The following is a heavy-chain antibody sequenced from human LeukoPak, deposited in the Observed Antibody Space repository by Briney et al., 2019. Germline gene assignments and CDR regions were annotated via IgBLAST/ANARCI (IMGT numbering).Heavy chain of an antibody. J-gene: IGHJ6*02. CDR2: INPNSGGT. Sequence: GASVKVPCKASGYTFTGYYMHWVRQAPGQGLEWMGWINPNSGGTNYAQKFQGRVTMTRDTSISTAYMELSRLRSDDTAVYYCARAPYYDILTGPYGMDVWGQGTTVTVSS. V-gene: IGHV1-2*02. CDR3: ARAPYYDILTGPYGMDV. D-gene: IGHD3-9*01. CDR1: GYTFTGYY.